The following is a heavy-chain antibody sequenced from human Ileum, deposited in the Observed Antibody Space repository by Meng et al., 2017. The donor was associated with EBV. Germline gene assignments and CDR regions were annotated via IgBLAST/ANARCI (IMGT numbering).Heavy chain of an antibody. CDR3: ITEPHFEY. CDR1: EFTFRNVW. CDR2: IKSNANGGTT. J-gene: IGHJ4*02. V-gene: IGHV3-15*01. Sequence: EVELVESGGGLVQPGGSLRLSCAASEFTFRNVWMSWVRQAPGKGLEWVGRIKSNANGGTTDYAAPVKGRFTISRDDSRNTLYLQMNSLKTEDTAVYYCITEPHFEYWGQGTLVTVS.